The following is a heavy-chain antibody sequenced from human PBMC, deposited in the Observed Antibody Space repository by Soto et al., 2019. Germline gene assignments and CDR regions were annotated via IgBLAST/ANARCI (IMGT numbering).Heavy chain of an antibody. CDR1: GYTFSNAW. CDR3: TTDLDYGVNLD. J-gene: IGHJ4*02. V-gene: IGHV3-15*01. Sequence: EVQLLESGGGLVKPGGCLRLSCAASGYTFSNAWMSWVRQAPGKGLEWVGRIKSKTDGGTTDYAAPVKGRFTISRDDSKNTLYLQMNSLKTEDTAVYYCTTDLDYGVNLDWGPGTLVTVSS. D-gene: IGHD4-17*01. CDR2: IKSKTDGGTT.